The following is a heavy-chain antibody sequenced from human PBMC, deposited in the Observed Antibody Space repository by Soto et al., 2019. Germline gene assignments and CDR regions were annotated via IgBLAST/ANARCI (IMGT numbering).Heavy chain of an antibody. CDR1: GFTFSNYA. CDR3: AKDVTAGSLYYYYMDV. J-gene: IGHJ6*03. CDR2: ISWNSGSI. Sequence: GGSLRLSCAASGFTFSNYAMRWVRQAPGKGLEWVSGISWNSGSIGYADSVKGRFTISRDNAKNSLYLQMNSLRAEDTALYYCAKDVTAGSLYYYYMDVWGKGTTVTVSS. D-gene: IGHD2-21*02. V-gene: IGHV3-9*01.